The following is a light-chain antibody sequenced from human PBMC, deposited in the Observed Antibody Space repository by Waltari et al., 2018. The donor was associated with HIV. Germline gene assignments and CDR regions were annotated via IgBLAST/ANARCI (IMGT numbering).Light chain of an antibody. J-gene: IGLJ2*01. CDR3: SSYTGSSTFVV. CDR2: EVS. CDR1: SSDVGTYNR. Sequence: QSALTQPPSVSGSPGQSVTISCTGTSSDVGTYNRVSWYQQPPGTAPKLMISEVSNRPSGVPDRFSGSKSGNTASLTISGLQGDDEADYYCSSYTGSSTFVVFGGGTKLTVL. V-gene: IGLV2-18*02.